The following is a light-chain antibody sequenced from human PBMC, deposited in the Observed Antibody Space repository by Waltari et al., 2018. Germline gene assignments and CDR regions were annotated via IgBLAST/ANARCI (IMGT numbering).Light chain of an antibody. CDR1: SSDVGSYNY. Sequence: QSALTQPASVSGSPGQSITISCTGNSSDVGSYNYVSWYQQNPGKAPKVLIYGGSTRPSVVSNRFLGSKSGNTASRTISGLQTENEADYYCGSYAGSGTWVFGGGTKLTVL. J-gene: IGLJ3*02. V-gene: IGLV2-23*01. CDR3: GSYAGSGTWV. CDR2: GGS.